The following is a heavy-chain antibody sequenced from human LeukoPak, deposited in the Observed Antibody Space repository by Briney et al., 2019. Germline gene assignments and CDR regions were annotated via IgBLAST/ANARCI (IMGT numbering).Heavy chain of an antibody. Sequence: PGGSLRLSCAASGFTFSSYGMHWVRQAPGKGLEGVAVISYDGSNKYYADSVKGRFTISRDNSKNTLYLQMNSLRAEDTAVYYCAKGGLYYYDSSTADYWGQGTLVTVSS. CDR2: ISYDGSNK. D-gene: IGHD3-22*01. CDR3: AKGGLYYYDSSTADY. CDR1: GFTFSSYG. V-gene: IGHV3-30*18. J-gene: IGHJ4*02.